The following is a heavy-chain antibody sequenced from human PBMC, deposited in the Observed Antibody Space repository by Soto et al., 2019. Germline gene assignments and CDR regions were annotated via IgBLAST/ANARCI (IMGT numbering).Heavy chain of an antibody. J-gene: IGHJ4*02. V-gene: IGHV4-34*01. CDR3: ARGEGYSYGYYFDY. CDR1: CGSFSGYY. Sequence: SETLSLTCAVYCGSFSGYYWSWIRQPPGKGLEWIGEINHSGSTNYNPSLKSRVTISVDTSKNQFSLKLSSVTAADTAVYYCARGEGYSYGYYFDYWGQGTLVTVSS. D-gene: IGHD5-18*01. CDR2: INHSGST.